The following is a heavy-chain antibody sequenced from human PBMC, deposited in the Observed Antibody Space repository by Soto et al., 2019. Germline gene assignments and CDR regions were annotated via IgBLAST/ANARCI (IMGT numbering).Heavy chain of an antibody. CDR3: AVWSALTQYYFDS. CDR2: AYYSGTT. J-gene: IGHJ4*01. D-gene: IGHD3-3*01. V-gene: IGHV4-59*13. Sequence: PSETLSLTCAVSGASFSGSYWSWIRQPPGKGLEWIGYAYYSGTTVYNPSLKSRVSISVDTSKNHVSLRLKSVTAADTAVYYCAVWSALTQYYFDSWGHGKLVTV. CDR1: GASFSGSY.